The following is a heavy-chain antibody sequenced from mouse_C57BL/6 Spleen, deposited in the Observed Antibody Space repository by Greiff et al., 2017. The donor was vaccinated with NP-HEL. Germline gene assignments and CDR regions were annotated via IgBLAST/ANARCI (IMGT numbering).Heavy chain of an antibody. J-gene: IGHJ2*01. CDR2: IHPNSGST. CDR1: GYTFTSYW. CDR3: ARRTVVAQYFDY. Sequence: QVQLQQPGAELVKPGASVKLSCKASGYTFTSYWMHWVKQRPGQGLEWIGMIHPNSGSTNYNEKFKSKATLTVDKSSSTAYMQLSSLTSEDSAVYYCARRTVVAQYFDYWGQGTTLTVSS. V-gene: IGHV1-64*01. D-gene: IGHD1-1*01.